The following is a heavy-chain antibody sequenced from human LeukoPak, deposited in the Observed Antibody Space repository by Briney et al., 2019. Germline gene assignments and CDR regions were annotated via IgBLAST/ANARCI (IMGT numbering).Heavy chain of an antibody. CDR1: GFTFSSYA. CDR3: ARGYGGNSFGYFDY. J-gene: IGHJ4*02. Sequence: QSGGSLRLSCAASGFTFSSYAMHWVRQAPGKGLEWVTLISYDGSDKYYADSVKGRFTISRDNSKNTLYLQMNSLRAEDTAVYYCARGYGGNSFGYFDYWGQGTLVTVSS. CDR2: ISYDGSDK. V-gene: IGHV3-30-3*01. D-gene: IGHD4-23*01.